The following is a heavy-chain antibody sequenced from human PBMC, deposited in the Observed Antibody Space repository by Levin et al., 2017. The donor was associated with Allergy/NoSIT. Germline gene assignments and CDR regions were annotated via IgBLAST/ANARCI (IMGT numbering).Heavy chain of an antibody. J-gene: IGHJ5*02. CDR3: ARQGAVVSHWFDP. Sequence: SETLSLTCTVSGGSISSSSSYWGWIRQPPGKGLEYIGSIYYSGSTYYNPSLKSRVTISVDTSKNQFSLKLSSVTAADTAVYYCARQGAVVSHWFDPWGQGTLVTVSS. V-gene: IGHV4-39*01. CDR2: IYYSGST. CDR1: GGSISSSSSY. D-gene: IGHD6-19*01.